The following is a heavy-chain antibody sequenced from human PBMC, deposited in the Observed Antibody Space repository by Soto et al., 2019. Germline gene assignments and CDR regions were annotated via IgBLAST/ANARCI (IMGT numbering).Heavy chain of an antibody. J-gene: IGHJ4*02. V-gene: IGHV4-34*01. CDR1: GKSLSGYY. CDR2: SNHSGNT. D-gene: IGHD1-26*01. Sequence: QVQLQQWGAGLLKPSETLSLTCAVYGKSLSGYYWSWIRQPPGKALEWIGESNHSGNTNYNPSLKSRVTISVDTSKIPLFLNLSSVTAADSAMYYCARHHVRGRTIAGAAEFWGQGTLVTVSS. CDR3: ARHHVRGRTIAGAAEF.